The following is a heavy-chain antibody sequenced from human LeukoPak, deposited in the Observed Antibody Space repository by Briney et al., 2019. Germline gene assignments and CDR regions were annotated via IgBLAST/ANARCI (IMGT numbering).Heavy chain of an antibody. D-gene: IGHD6-13*01. CDR2: ISYDGSNK. Sequence: GGSLRLSCAASGFTFSSYAMHWVRQAPGKGLEWVAVISYDGSNKYYADSVKGRFTISRDNSKNTLYLQMNSLRAEDTAVYYCAKYSSRMSGFDYWGQGTLVTVSS. V-gene: IGHV3-30-3*02. CDR1: GFTFSSYA. J-gene: IGHJ4*02. CDR3: AKYSSRMSGFDY.